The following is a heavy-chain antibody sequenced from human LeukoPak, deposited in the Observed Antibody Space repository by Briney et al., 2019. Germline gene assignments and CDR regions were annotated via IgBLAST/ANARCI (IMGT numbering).Heavy chain of an antibody. J-gene: IGHJ4*02. CDR1: GFTFSSYS. CDR3: TSSGNYRFDY. V-gene: IGHV3-48*02. CDR2: ITASGTAM. Sequence: PGGSLRLSCAASGFTFSSYSMNWVRQAPGKGLEWVSHITASGTAMFYADSVKGRFTIPRDNAKNSLYLQMNSLRDEDTAVYYCTSSGNYRFDYWGQGTLVTVSS. D-gene: IGHD1-26*01.